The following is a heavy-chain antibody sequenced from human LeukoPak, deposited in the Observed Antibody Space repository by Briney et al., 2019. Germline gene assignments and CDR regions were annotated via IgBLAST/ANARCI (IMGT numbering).Heavy chain of an antibody. CDR2: ISYDGSNK. Sequence: PGGSLRLSCAASGFTFSSYAMHWVRQAPGKGLEWVAVISYDGSNKYYADPVKGRFTISRDNSKNTLYLQMNSLRAEDTAVYYCARRTPYGMDVWGQGTTVTVSS. J-gene: IGHJ6*02. CDR1: GFTFSSYA. V-gene: IGHV3-30-3*01. CDR3: ARRTPYGMDV.